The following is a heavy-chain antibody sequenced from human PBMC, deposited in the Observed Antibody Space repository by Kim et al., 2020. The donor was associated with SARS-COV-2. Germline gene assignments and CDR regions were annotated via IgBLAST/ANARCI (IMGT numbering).Heavy chain of an antibody. CDR2: T. D-gene: IGHD3-10*01. CDR3: AREYSDSGSYGY. Sequence: THHTDSVKGRFTISRDKSKNTVYLEMNSLRAEDTAVYYCAREYSDSGSYGYWGQGILVTVSS. J-gene: IGHJ4*02. V-gene: IGHV3-23*01.